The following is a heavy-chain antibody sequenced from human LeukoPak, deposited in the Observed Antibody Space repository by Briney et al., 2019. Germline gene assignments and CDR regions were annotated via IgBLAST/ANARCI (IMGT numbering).Heavy chain of an antibody. CDR1: GYTFTSYD. J-gene: IGHJ6*03. V-gene: IGHV1-8*03. D-gene: IGHD6-13*01. CDR2: MNPNSGNT. Sequence: ASVKVSCKASGYTFTSYDINWVRQATGQGLEWMGWMNPNSGNTGYAQKFQGRVTITRNTSISTAYMELSSLRSEDTAVYYCARATGGRSSWKYYYYMDVWGKGTTVTVSS. CDR3: ARATGGRSSWKYYYYMDV.